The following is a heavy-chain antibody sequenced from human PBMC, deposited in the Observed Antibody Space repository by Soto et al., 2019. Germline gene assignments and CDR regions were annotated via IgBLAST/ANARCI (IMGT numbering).Heavy chain of an antibody. CDR3: ARGYYGSEGTEYFQH. V-gene: IGHV3-74*03. J-gene: IGHJ1*01. Sequence: EVQLVESAGGLVQPGGSLILSCTASGFPFSAYWMHWVRQAPGKGLVWISRSNSDASSTTYADSVKGRFTISRDNAENTMFLQMNSLRVDDTAVYYCARGYYGSEGTEYFQHWGRGTRVSVSS. D-gene: IGHD3-10*01. CDR1: GFPFSAYW. CDR2: SNSDASST.